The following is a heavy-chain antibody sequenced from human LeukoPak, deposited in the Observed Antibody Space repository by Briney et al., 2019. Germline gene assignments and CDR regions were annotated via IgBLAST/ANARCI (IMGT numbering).Heavy chain of an antibody. CDR3: ARDLGGYFDWNKNWFDP. V-gene: IGHV3-11*06. CDR2: ISSSSSYT. J-gene: IGHJ5*02. CDR1: GFTFSDYY. D-gene: IGHD3-9*01. Sequence: GGSLRLSCAASGFTFSDYYMCWIRQAPGKGLEWVSYISSSSSYTNYADSVKGRFTISRDNAKNSLYLQMNSLRAEDTAVYYCARDLGGYFDWNKNWFDPWGQGTLVTVSS.